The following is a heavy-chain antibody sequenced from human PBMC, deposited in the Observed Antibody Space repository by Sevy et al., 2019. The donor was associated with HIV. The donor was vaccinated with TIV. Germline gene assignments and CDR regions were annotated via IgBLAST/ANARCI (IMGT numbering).Heavy chain of an antibody. CDR3: ATPRDSGWYEGTGGYFDL. CDR2: FYSTGST. J-gene: IGHJ2*01. Sequence: SETLSITCTVSGGSISSSRYFWGWIRQPPGKGLEWIGSFYSTGSTSYNPSLRSRVTVSADTSTNQFSLRLTSVIATDTAVYYCATPRDSGWYEGTGGYFDLRGRGTLVTVSS. CDR1: GGSISSSRYF. D-gene: IGHD6-19*01. V-gene: IGHV4-39*01.